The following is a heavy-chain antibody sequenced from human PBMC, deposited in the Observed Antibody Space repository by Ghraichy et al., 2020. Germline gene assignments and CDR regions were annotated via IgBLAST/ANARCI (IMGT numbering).Heavy chain of an antibody. D-gene: IGHD3-3*01. V-gene: IGHV4-59*01. CDR1: GGSISSYY. CDR3: ARYRTIFGVVKVMVDYGMDV. CDR2: IYYSGST. J-gene: IGHJ6*02. Sequence: SETLSLTCTVSGGSISSYYWSWIRQPPGKGLEWIGYIYYSGSTNYNPSLKSRVTISVDTSKNQFSLKLSSVTAADTAVYYCARYRTIFGVVKVMVDYGMDVWGQGTTVTVSS.